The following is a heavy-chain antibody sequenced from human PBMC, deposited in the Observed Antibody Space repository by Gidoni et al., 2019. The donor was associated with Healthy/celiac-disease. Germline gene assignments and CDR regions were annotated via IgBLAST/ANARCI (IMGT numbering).Heavy chain of an antibody. D-gene: IGHD3-10*01. J-gene: IGHJ3*02. CDR3: ARDGLWFGELLSSSAFDI. Sequence: QVQLVQSGAEVKKPGASVKVSCKASGYTFTGYYMHWVRQAPGQGLEWMGWINPNSGGTNYAQKFQGRVTMTRDTSISTAYMELSRLRSDDTAVYYCARDGLWFGELLSSSAFDIWGQGTMVTVSS. V-gene: IGHV1-2*02. CDR1: GYTFTGYY. CDR2: INPNSGGT.